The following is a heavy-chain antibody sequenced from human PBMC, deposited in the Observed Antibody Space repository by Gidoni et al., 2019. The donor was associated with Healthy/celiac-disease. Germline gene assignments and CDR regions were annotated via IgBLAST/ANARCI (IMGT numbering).Heavy chain of an antibody. CDR1: GFTFSSYW. Sequence: EVQLVESGGGLVQPGGSLSLSCAASGFTFSSYWMIWVRQAPGKGLEWVANIKQDGSEKYYVDSVKGRFTISRDNGKRSLYLQMNSLRAEDTAVYYCAGDTWGDGFDIWGQGTMVSVSS. V-gene: IGHV3-7*01. J-gene: IGHJ3*02. CDR3: AGDTWGDGFDI. CDR2: IKQDGSEK. D-gene: IGHD7-27*01.